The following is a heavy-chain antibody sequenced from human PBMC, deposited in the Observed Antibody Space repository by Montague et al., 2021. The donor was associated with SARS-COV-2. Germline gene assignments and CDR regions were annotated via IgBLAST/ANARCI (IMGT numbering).Heavy chain of an antibody. D-gene: IGHD2-2*02. Sequence: SETLSLTCTVSGGSISSYYWSWIRQPPGKGLEWIGHIHYSRSTNYNPSLKSRVTISVDTSKNQFSLKLSSVTAADTAVYYCARESYYSRCSSTSCYTSFCFDPWGQGTLVTVSS. CDR2: IHYSRST. J-gene: IGHJ5*02. CDR1: GGSISSYY. CDR3: ARESYYSRCSSTSCYTSFCFDP. V-gene: IGHV4-59*01.